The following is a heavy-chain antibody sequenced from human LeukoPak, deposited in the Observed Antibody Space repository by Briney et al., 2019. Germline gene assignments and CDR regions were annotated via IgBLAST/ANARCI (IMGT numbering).Heavy chain of an antibody. CDR2: RQQDGSEK. CDR3: ARDKFTIFGEIDY. Sequence: GWSVRLSCTSSGFTFSIYWMSWVRQAPGKGLEGVANRQQDGSEKYYEDSGKGRFTISRDNDKISLYLQMNSLRGEDTAVYYRARDKFTIFGEIDYWGEGTLVTVSS. V-gene: IGHV3-7*01. CDR1: GFTFSIYW. J-gene: IGHJ4*02. D-gene: IGHD3-3*01.